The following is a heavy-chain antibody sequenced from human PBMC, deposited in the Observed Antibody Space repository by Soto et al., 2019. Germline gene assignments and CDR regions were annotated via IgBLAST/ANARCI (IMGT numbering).Heavy chain of an antibody. CDR1: GFTFSDYY. CDR2: ISSSSSYT. J-gene: IGHJ4*02. D-gene: IGHD3-10*01. CDR3: ASLTMVRGVIVDY. V-gene: IGHV3-11*05. Sequence: QVQLVESGGGLVKPGGSLRLSCAASGFTFSDYYMSWIRQAPGKGLEWVSYISSSSSYTNYADSVKGRFTISRDNAKNSLSLKMNSLRAEDTAVYYCASLTMVRGVIVDYWGQGTLVTVSS.